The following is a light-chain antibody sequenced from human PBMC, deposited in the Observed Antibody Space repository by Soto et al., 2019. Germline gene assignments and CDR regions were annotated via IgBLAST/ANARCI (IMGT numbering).Light chain of an antibody. CDR2: EVS. CDR3: NSYTSSSTTV. Sequence: QAVVTQPASVSGSPGQPITISCTGTSSDVGGYNYVSWYQQHPGKAPKLMIYEVSHRPSGVSNRFSGSKSGNTASLTISGLQAEDEADYYCNSYTSSSTTVFGTGTKLTVL. J-gene: IGLJ1*01. V-gene: IGLV2-14*01. CDR1: SSDVGGYNY.